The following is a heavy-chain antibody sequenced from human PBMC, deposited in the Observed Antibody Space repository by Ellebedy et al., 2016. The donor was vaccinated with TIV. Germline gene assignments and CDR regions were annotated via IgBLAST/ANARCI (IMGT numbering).Heavy chain of an antibody. CDR3: ARDQYPRYSSGWYPFDY. D-gene: IGHD6-19*01. CDR1: GFTFSSYG. J-gene: IGHJ4*02. CDR2: IWYDGSNK. Sequence: PGGSLRLSCAASGFTFSSYGMHWVRQAPGKGLEWVAVIWYDGSNKYYADSVKGRVTISRDKSKNTLYLQMNSQRAEDTAVYYCARDQYPRYSSGWYPFDYWGQGTLVTVSS. V-gene: IGHV3-33*01.